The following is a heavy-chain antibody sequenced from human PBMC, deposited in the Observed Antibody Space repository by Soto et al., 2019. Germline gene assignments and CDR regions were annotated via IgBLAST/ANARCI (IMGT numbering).Heavy chain of an antibody. CDR2: ISAYTGST. J-gene: IGHJ3*02. CDR1: GYMFSNYG. V-gene: IGHV1-18*04. Sequence: QVQLVQSGAEVKKPGASVKVSCKASGYMFSNYGISWVRQAPGHGLEWMGWISAYTGSTNYAQKVQDRVTMTTDTSPNTAYMELRSLRFDDTAVYFCARRDHRGNSHLRIWGQGTMVTVSS. CDR3: ARRDHRGNSHLRI. D-gene: IGHD2-21*02.